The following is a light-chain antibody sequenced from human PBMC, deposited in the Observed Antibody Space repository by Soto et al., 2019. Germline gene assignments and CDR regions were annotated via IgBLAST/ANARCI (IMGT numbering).Light chain of an antibody. Sequence: DIHMTQSPSTLSASVADTVTITCRASESIDNWLAWYQQKPGQAPKLLIFAASTLVRGVPSRFSGRGSGTEFTLTISSLQADDYATFYCQQYHTDWTFGQGTKVDIK. CDR2: AAS. CDR1: ESIDNW. V-gene: IGKV1-5*01. J-gene: IGKJ1*01. CDR3: QQYHTDWT.